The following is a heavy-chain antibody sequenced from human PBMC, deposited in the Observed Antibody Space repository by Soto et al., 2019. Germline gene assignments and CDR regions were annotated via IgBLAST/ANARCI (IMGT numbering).Heavy chain of an antibody. V-gene: IGHV3-30-3*01. D-gene: IGHD5-18*01. CDR1: GFTFSSYA. CDR3: ARVRGYSYGRFDP. Sequence: SLRLSCAASGFTFSSYAMHWVRQAPGKGLEWVAVISYDGSNKYYADSVKGRFTISRDNSKNTLYLQMNSLRAEDTAVYYCARVRGYSYGRFDPWGQGTLVTVSS. J-gene: IGHJ5*02. CDR2: ISYDGSNK.